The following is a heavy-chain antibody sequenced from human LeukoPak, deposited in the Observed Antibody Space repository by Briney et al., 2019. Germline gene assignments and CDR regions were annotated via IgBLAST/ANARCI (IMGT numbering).Heavy chain of an antibody. D-gene: IGHD4/OR15-4a*01. CDR3: AKDCDYSDAHNFDL. CDR2: IVSSGGHI. V-gene: IGHV3-23*01. CDR1: GFTFNNYV. Sequence: PGGSLRLSCAASGFTFNNYVMSWVRQAPGKGLEWVSFIVSSGGHILYEASVKGRLTISRDSSTNTLYIQMNSIRAEDTAVYYCAKDCDYSDAHNFDLWGQGTLVTVSS. J-gene: IGHJ4*02.